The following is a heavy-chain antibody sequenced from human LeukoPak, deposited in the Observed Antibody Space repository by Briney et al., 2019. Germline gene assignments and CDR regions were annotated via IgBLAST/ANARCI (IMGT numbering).Heavy chain of an antibody. V-gene: IGHV1-46*01. Sequence: GASVKVSCKASGYTFASYYMHWVRQAPGQGLEWMGIINPSGGSTNYAQKFQGRVTMTRDTSTSTVYMELSSLRSEDTAVYYCARDQSPEWLFPQLYYYCYGMDVWGQGTTVAVSS. J-gene: IGHJ6*02. D-gene: IGHD3-3*01. CDR1: GYTFASYY. CDR2: INPSGGST. CDR3: ARDQSPEWLFPQLYYYCYGMDV.